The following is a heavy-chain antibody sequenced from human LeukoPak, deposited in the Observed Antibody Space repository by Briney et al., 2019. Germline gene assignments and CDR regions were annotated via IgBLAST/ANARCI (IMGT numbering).Heavy chain of an antibody. Sequence: ASVKVSCKASGYTFTSYAMNWVRQAPGQGLEWMGWINTNTGNPTYAQGFTGRFVFSLDTSVSTAYLQISSLKAEDTAVYYCARDPNYYYDSSGYYGDYWGQGTLVTVSS. CDR2: INTNTGNP. CDR3: ARDPNYYYDSSGYYGDY. D-gene: IGHD3-22*01. CDR1: GYTFTSYA. J-gene: IGHJ4*02. V-gene: IGHV7-4-1*02.